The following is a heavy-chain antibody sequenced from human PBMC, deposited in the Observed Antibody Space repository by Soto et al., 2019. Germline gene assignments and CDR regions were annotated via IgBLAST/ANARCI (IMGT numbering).Heavy chain of an antibody. CDR3: ARNGDSSDYRGWFDP. V-gene: IGHV3-66*01. CDR1: GFTVSSNY. D-gene: IGHD3-22*01. CDR2: IYSGGTT. Sequence: EVQLVESGGGVVQPGGSLRLSCAASGFTVSSNYMSWVRQAPGKGLEWVSVIYSGGTTDYADSVKGRFTISRDNSKNTLYLQMNSLRAEDTAVYYCARNGDSSDYRGWFDPWGQGTLVTVSS. J-gene: IGHJ5*02.